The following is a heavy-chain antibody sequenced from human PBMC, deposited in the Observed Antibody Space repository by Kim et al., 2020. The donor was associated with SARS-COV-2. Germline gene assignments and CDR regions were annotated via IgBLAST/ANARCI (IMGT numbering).Heavy chain of an antibody. D-gene: IGHD3-10*01. V-gene: IGHV3-33*01. Sequence: GGSLRLSCAASGFTFSSYGMHWVRQAPGKGLEWVAVIWYDGSNKYHVDSVKGRFTISRDNSKNTLHLQMNSLRVEDTAIYYCARADFYGSGSPDNWGQGTLVTGSS. CDR3: ARADFYGSGSPDN. CDR2: IWYDGSNK. CDR1: GFTFSSYG. J-gene: IGHJ4*02.